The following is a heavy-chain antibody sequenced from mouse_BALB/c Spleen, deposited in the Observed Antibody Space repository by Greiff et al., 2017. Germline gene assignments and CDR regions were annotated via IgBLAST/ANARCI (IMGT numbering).Heavy chain of an antibody. J-gene: IGHJ3*01. CDR1: GFNIKDSY. V-gene: IGHV14-3*02. CDR3: ARSRDFAWFAY. CDR2: IDPANGNT. Sequence: VQLQQSGAELVKPGASVKLSCTASGFNIKDSYMHWVKQRPEQGLEWIGRIDPANGNTKYDPKFQGKATITADTSSNTAYLQLSSLTSEDTAVYYCARSRDFAWFAYWGQGTLVTVSA.